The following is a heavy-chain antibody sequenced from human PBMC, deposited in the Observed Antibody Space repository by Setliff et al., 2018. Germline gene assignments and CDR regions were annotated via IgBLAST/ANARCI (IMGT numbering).Heavy chain of an antibody. V-gene: IGHV3-21*01. CDR1: GFTFSSYS. Sequence: PGGSLRLSCAASGFTFSSYSMNWVHQAPGKGLEWVSSISSSSSYIYYADSVKGRFTISRDNAKNSLYLQMNSLRAEDTAVYYCARGGDYCGGECYIPPPDSYWGQGTLVTVSS. CDR3: ARGGDYCGGECYIPPPDSY. CDR2: ISSSSSYI. J-gene: IGHJ4*02. D-gene: IGHD2-21*01.